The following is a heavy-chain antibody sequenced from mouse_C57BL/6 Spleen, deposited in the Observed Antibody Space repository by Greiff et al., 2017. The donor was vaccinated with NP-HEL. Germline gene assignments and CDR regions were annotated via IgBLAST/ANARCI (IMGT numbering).Heavy chain of an antibody. V-gene: IGHV1-15*01. Sequence: VKLQESGAELVRPGASVTLSCKASGYTFTDYEMHWVKQTPVHGLEWIGAIDPETGGTAYNQKFKGKAILTADKSSSTAYMELRSLTSEDSAVYYCTRVEGNYGRAWFAYWGQGTLVTVSA. CDR1: GYTFTDYE. J-gene: IGHJ3*01. D-gene: IGHD1-1*01. CDR2: IDPETGGT. CDR3: TRVEGNYGRAWFAY.